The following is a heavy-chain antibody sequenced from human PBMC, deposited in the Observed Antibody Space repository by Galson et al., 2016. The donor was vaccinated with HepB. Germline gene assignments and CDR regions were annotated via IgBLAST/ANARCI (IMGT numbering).Heavy chain of an antibody. J-gene: IGHJ4*02. V-gene: IGHV3-23*01. CDR2: ISGGGDGT. Sequence: SLRLSCAASGFTFSGLAMNWVRQAPGKGLEWVSVISGGGDGTYYADSVKGRFTVSRDNSKSTLYLQMTSLRAEDTAIYYCAKFAPGVGRHCRTTDCYGGADYWGQGTLVTVSS. CDR1: GFTFSGLA. D-gene: IGHD2-2*01. CDR3: AKFAPGVGRHCRTTDCYGGADY.